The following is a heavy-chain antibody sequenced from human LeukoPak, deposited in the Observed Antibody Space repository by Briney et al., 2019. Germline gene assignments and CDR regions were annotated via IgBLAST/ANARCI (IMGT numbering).Heavy chain of an antibody. D-gene: IGHD3-22*01. CDR3: ARGRGYYDSSGYPFYFDY. V-gene: IGHV1-46*01. CDR1: GYTFTSYY. J-gene: IGHJ4*02. Sequence: ASVKVSCKASGYTFTSYYMHWVRQAPGQGLEWMGIINPSGGSTSYAQKFQGRVTMTRDTSTSTVYMELSSLRSEDTAVYYCARGRGYYDSSGYPFYFDYWGQGTLVTVSS. CDR2: INPSGGST.